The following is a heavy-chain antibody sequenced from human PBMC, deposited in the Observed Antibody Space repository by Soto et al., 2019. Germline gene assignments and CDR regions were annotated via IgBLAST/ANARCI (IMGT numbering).Heavy chain of an antibody. D-gene: IGHD3-10*01. J-gene: IGHJ5*02. CDR1: GGTFSTYA. CDR2: IIPIFGTA. Sequence: SVKVSCKASGGTFSTYAISWVRQAPGQGLEWMGGIIPIFGTATYAQKFLGRVTITADESTSTAYMELRSLKSDDTAVYYCAKALTMASPNWFDPWGQGTQVTVSS. CDR3: AKALTMASPNWFDP. V-gene: IGHV1-69*13.